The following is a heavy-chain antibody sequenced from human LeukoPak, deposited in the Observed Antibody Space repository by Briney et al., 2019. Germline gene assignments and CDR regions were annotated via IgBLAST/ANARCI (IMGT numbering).Heavy chain of an antibody. V-gene: IGHV3-48*03. CDR3: ARDGLEYCSGGSCYYDY. CDR2: ISSSGSTI. CDR1: GFTFSSYE. J-gene: IGHJ4*02. D-gene: IGHD2-15*01. Sequence: GGSLRLSCAASGFTFSSYEMNWVRQAPGKGLEWVSYISSSGSTIYYAVSVKGRFTISRDNAKNSLYLQMNSLRAEDTAVYYCARDGLEYCSGGSCYYDYWGQGTLVTVSS.